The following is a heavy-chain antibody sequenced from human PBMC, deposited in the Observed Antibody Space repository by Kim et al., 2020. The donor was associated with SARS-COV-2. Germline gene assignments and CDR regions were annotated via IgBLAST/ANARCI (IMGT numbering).Heavy chain of an antibody. CDR1: RFTLADFH. CDR2: ISPSGRQI. V-gene: IGHV3-11*01. J-gene: IGHJ4*02. Sequence: GGSLRLSCVASRFTLADFHMSWIRQAPGKGLECVSHISPSGRQIYYTDSVKGRFTISRYNAKNSLYLQMHSLRAEDTAVYFCAGGGNSAYDSHFYYWGQG. CDR3: AGGGNSAYDSHFYY. D-gene: IGHD5-12*01.